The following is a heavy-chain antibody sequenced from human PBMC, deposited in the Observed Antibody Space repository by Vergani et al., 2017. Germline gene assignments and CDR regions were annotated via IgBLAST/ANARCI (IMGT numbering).Heavy chain of an antibody. CDR2: ISGSGGST. CDR1: GFTFSSYA. CDR3: ARDSVHGFPDPQPWNYYYYYGMDV. J-gene: IGHJ6*02. V-gene: IGHV3-23*01. Sequence: EVQLLESGGGLVQPGGSLRLSCAASGFTFSSYAMSWVRQAPGKGLEWVSAISGSGGSTYYADSVKGRFTISRDNSKNTLYLQMNSLRAEDTAVYYCARDSVHGFPDPQPWNYYYYYGMDVWGQGTTVTVSS. D-gene: IGHD1-1*01.